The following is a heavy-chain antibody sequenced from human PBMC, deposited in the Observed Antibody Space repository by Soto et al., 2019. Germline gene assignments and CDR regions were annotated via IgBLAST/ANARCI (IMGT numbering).Heavy chain of an antibody. Sequence: EVQMLESGGGLVHPGGSLRLSCAASGFSFSTYAMTWVRQAPGKGLEWVSTISGNGVTTYYSDSVKGRFTISRDNSKTSFYLQMENLSAEHTAVYYCAPPLLRGRRTNWCQGTLVSVSS. CDR2: ISGNGVTT. CDR3: APPLLRGRRTN. J-gene: IGHJ4*02. V-gene: IGHV3-23*01. D-gene: IGHD2-15*01. CDR1: GFSFSTYA.